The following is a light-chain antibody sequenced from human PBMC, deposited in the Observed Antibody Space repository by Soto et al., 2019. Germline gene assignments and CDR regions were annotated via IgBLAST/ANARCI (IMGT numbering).Light chain of an antibody. Sequence: EIVMTQSPATLSVSPGERATLSCRASQSVSSNLAWYQQKPGQAPRLLIYGASTRATGIPARFNGSGSGTEFTLTISSLQSEEFAVCYCQQYNNWPFPSWTFGQGTKVEIK. CDR3: QQYNNWPFPSWT. V-gene: IGKV3-15*01. J-gene: IGKJ1*01. CDR1: QSVSSN. CDR2: GAS.